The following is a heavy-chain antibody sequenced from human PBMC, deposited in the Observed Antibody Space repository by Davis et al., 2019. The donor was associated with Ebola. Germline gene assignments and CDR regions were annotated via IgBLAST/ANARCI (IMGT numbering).Heavy chain of an antibody. D-gene: IGHD6-13*01. V-gene: IGHV4-59*08. Sequence: MPSETLSLTCTVSGGSISSYYWGWIRQPPGKGLEWIGSIYYSGSTNYNPSLKSRVTISVDTSKNQFSLKLSSVTAADTAVYYCASLFGTLGAFDIWGQGTMVTASS. CDR3: ASLFGTLGAFDI. J-gene: IGHJ3*02. CDR1: GGSISSYY. CDR2: IYYSGST.